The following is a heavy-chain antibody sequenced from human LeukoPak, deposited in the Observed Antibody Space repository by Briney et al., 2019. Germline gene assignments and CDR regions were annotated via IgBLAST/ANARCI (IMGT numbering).Heavy chain of an antibody. CDR3: ARDPSYAPEGYFDY. J-gene: IGHJ4*02. V-gene: IGHV3-64*01. Sequence: GGSLRLSCAASGFTFSSYAMHWVRQAPGKGLEYVSAISSNGGSTYYANSVKGRFTISRDNSKNTLYLQMGSLRAEDMAVYYCARDPSYAPEGYFDYWGQGTLVTVSS. CDR2: ISSNGGST. D-gene: IGHD4-17*01. CDR1: GFTFSSYA.